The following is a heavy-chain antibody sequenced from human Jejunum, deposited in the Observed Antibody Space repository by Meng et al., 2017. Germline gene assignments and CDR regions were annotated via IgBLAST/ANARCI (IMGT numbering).Heavy chain of an antibody. CDR1: GYTFTGYY. CDR2: INPNTGDT. D-gene: IGHD2/OR15-2a*01. Sequence: VQRGQAGARGKKPGASVKGSCMAAGYTFTGYYLHWVRQAPGQGLEWMGRINPNTGDTIYEQRFQGRVTMTRDTSISTAYMELTRLTSDDTAVYYCARDVSWGQGTLVTASS. J-gene: IGHJ4*02. CDR3: ARDVS. V-gene: IGHV1-2*06.